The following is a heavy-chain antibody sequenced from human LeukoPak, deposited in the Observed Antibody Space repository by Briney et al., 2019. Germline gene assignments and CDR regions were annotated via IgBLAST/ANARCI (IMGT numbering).Heavy chain of an antibody. J-gene: IGHJ4*02. CDR1: GFTFSSYA. CDR3: AKQLGYCSDGSCYFPY. V-gene: IGHV3-23*01. Sequence: AGGSLRLSCAASGFTFSSYAMSWVRQAPGQGLEWVSGVSGSGDSTYYADSVKGRFAISRDNSKSTLCLQMNSLRAEDTAVYYCAKQLGYCSDGSCYFPYWGQGTLVTVSS. CDR2: VSGSGDST. D-gene: IGHD2-15*01.